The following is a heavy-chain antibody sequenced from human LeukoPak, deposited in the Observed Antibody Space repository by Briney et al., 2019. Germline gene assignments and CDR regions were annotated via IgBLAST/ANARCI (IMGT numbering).Heavy chain of an antibody. J-gene: IGHJ5*02. D-gene: IGHD3-22*01. CDR3: ARDYNYDSSGYYPFWFDP. CDR2: ISYNGKT. Sequence: SETLSLTCNVSGGSISSYFWSWIRQPPGQGLEWIGYISYNGKTDYNPSLKSRVTISVDTSKNQFSLKLSSVTAADTAVYYCARDYNYDSSGYYPFWFDPWGQGTLVTVSS. CDR1: GGSISSYF. V-gene: IGHV4-59*01.